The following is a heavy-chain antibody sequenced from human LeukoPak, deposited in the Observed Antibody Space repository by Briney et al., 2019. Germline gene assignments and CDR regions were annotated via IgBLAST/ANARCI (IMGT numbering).Heavy chain of an antibody. CDR2: INPSGGST. CDR1: GYTFTSYY. D-gene: IGHD4-17*01. J-gene: IGHJ4*02. Sequence: ASVKVSCKASGYTFTSYYMHWVRQAPGQGLEWMGVINPSGGSTSYAQKFQGRVTMTRDMSTSTVYMELSSLRSEDTAVYYCARDLRPTGLPMTTVTTFPFPLGYWGQGTLVTVSS. V-gene: IGHV1-46*01. CDR3: ARDLRPTGLPMTTVTTFPFPLGY.